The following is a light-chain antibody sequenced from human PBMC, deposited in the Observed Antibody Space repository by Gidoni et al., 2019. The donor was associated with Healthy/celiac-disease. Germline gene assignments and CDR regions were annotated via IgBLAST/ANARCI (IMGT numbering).Light chain of an antibody. Sequence: DIQMTQSPSTLSASVGDRVTITCRDSQSISSWLAWYQQKPGKAPKLLIYKASSLESGVPSRFSGSGSGTEFTLTISSLQPDDFATYYCQQYNRPFTFGPGTKVDIK. CDR3: QQYNRPFT. V-gene: IGKV1-5*03. CDR2: KAS. CDR1: QSISSW. J-gene: IGKJ3*01.